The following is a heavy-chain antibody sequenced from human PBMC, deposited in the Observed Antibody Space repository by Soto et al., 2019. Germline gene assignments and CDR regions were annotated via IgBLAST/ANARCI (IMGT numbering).Heavy chain of an antibody. Sequence: LRLSCAASGFTFSSYGMHWVRQAPGKGLEWVAVISYDGSNKYYADSVKGRFTISRDNSKNTLYLQMNSLRAEDTAVYYCAKDVYSSGWYPPFDYWGQGTLVTVSS. CDR1: GFTFSSYG. D-gene: IGHD6-19*01. J-gene: IGHJ4*02. CDR3: AKDVYSSGWYPPFDY. V-gene: IGHV3-30*18. CDR2: ISYDGSNK.